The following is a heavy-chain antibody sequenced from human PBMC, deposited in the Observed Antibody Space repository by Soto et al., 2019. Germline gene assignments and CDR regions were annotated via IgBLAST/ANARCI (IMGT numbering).Heavy chain of an antibody. J-gene: IGHJ4*02. D-gene: IGHD5-18*01. V-gene: IGHV1-46*01. CDR3: ATQPRGYSYGYYFDY. Sequence: QVQLVQSGAEVKKPGASVKVSCKASGYTFTSYYMHWVRQAPGQGLEWMGIINPSGGSTSYAQKFQGRVTMNSDTSTSTVYMELSSLRSEDTAVYYCATQPRGYSYGYYFDYWGQGTLVTVSS. CDR2: INPSGGST. CDR1: GYTFTSYY.